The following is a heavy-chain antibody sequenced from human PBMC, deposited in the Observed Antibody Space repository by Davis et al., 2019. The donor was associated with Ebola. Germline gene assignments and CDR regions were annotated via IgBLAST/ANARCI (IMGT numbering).Heavy chain of an antibody. D-gene: IGHD2-2*01. Sequence: PGGSLRLSCAASGFTFSSYAMHWVRQAPGKGLEWVAVISYDGSNKYYADSVKGRFTISRDNSKNTLYLQMNSLRAEDTAVYYCASRDIVVVPAAISDKLDVWGKGTTVTVSS. CDR2: ISYDGSNK. CDR1: GFTFSSYA. CDR3: ASRDIVVVPAAISDKLDV. V-gene: IGHV3-30-3*01. J-gene: IGHJ6*04.